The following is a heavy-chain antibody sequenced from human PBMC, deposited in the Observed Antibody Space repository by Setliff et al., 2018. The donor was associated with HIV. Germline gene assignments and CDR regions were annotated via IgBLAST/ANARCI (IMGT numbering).Heavy chain of an antibody. J-gene: IGHJ5*02. V-gene: IGHV4-4*09. CDR1: GDSISTDY. D-gene: IGHD3-10*01. CDR2: IYNSAST. CDR3: ARRIDDSGSFPDKNWFDT. Sequence: SETLSLTCTVSGDSISTDYWTWIRQPPGKGLEWIGYIYNSASTSYNPSLKSRVTISVDTSKNQFSLKLSSVTAADTAVYYCARRIDDSGSFPDKNWFDTWGQGSLVTVSS.